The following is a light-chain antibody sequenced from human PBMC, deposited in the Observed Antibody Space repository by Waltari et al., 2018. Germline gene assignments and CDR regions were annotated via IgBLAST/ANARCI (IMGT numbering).Light chain of an antibody. Sequence: EIVLTQSPATLSLSPGERATLSCRASQSVSSYLAWYQQKPGQAPRLLIYDASNRATGIPARFSGSGSGTDFTLTISSLEPEDFAVYYCQQYNNWPPPLTFGGGTKVEIK. J-gene: IGKJ4*01. V-gene: IGKV3-11*01. CDR2: DAS. CDR3: QQYNNWPPPLT. CDR1: QSVSSY.